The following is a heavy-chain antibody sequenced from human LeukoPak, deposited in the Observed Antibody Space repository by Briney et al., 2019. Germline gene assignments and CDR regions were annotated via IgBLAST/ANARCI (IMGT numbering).Heavy chain of an antibody. J-gene: IGHJ3*02. CDR3: AIDHPSGRDAFDI. CDR1: GYTFTGYY. D-gene: IGHD5-12*01. V-gene: IGHV1-2*02. Sequence: ASVKVSFKASGYTFTGYYMHWVRQAPGQGLEWMGWINPNSGGTNYAQKFQGRVTMTRDTSTSTAYMELRSLRSDDTAVYYCAIDHPSGRDAFDIWGQGTMVTVSS. CDR2: INPNSGGT.